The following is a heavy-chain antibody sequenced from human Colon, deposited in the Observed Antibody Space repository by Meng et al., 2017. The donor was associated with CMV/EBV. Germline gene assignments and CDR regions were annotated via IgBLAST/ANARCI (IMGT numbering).Heavy chain of an antibody. D-gene: IGHD5-24*01. J-gene: IGHJ5*01. CDR1: GFTVSSHY. CDR3: AAQRRAGFDS. CDR2: IYSGGST. V-gene: IGHV3-53*01. Sequence: GQLVESAGGLIQPGGSLSLSCTASGFTVSSHYMSWVRQAPGKGLEWVSVIYSGGSTYYADSVKGRFTISGDNAENTLYLQMDSLRVDDTAVYYCAAQRRAGFDSWGQGTLVTVSS.